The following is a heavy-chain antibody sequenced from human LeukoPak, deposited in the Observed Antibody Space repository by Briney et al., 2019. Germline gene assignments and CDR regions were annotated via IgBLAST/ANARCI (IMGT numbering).Heavy chain of an antibody. J-gene: IGHJ6*01. CDR2: IYPGDSDT. D-gene: IGHD3-10*01. CDR1: GYSSATYR. Sequence: GAPLLISSNCSGYSSATYRSGGRRQPAGKVVELMGIIYPGDSDTRYSPSHQRQIAISAAKSTSTAYLQWSSLKVSDTATCYCVRSLPGTMLRGYGMDVWGQGTTVTVSS. V-gene: IGHV5-51*01. CDR3: VRSLPGTMLRGYGMDV.